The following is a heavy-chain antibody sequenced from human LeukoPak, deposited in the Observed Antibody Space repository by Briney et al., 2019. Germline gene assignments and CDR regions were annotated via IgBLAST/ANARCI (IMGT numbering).Heavy chain of an antibody. CDR1: GFTFSSYL. CDR2: IKQDGSEK. V-gene: IGHV3-7*01. J-gene: IGHJ6*03. CDR3: ARSFNYYDSSGYLYFMDV. D-gene: IGHD3-22*01. Sequence: PGGSLRLSCAAPGFTFSSYLMSWVRQAPGKGLEWVANIKQDGSEKYYADSVKGRFTISRDNAKNSLYLQMNSLRAEDTAVYYCARSFNYYDSSGYLYFMDVWGKGTTVTVSS.